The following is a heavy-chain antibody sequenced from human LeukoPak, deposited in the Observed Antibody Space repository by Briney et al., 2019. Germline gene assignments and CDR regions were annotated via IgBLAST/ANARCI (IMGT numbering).Heavy chain of an antibody. CDR1: GFTFSSHS. CDR3: AKVPRQHDNWFDP. CDR2: ISSGSTII. V-gene: IGHV3-48*01. Sequence: GGSLRLSCAASGFTFSSHSMNWVRQAPGKGLEWDSYISSGSTIIHYADSVKGRFAISRDDAKNSLYLQMNRLRAEDTAVYYCAKVPRQHDNWFDPWGQGTLVTVSS. J-gene: IGHJ5*02. D-gene: IGHD6-13*01.